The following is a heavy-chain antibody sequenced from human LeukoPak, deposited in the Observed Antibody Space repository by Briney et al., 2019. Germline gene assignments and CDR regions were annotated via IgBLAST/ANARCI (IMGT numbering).Heavy chain of an antibody. J-gene: IGHJ4*02. CDR1: GFTFSSYG. D-gene: IGHD3-22*01. CDR2: ISDSGGST. V-gene: IGHV3-23*01. Sequence: GGSLRLSCAASGFTFSSYGMSWVRQAPGKGLEWVSAISDSGGSTYYADSVKGRFTISRDNSKNTLYLQMNSLRAEDTAVYYCAKRAYYYDSSGYWAFDYWGQGTLVTVSS. CDR3: AKRAYYYDSSGYWAFDY.